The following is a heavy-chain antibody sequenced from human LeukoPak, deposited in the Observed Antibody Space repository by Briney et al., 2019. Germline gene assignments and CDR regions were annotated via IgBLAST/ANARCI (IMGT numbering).Heavy chain of an antibody. CDR1: GGSISSSSYY. D-gene: IGHD4-23*01. CDR3: ARGRWYDI. CDR2: IYYSGST. V-gene: IGHV4-39*01. Sequence: SETLSLTCTVSGGSISSSSYYWGWIRQPPGKGLEWIGSIYYSGSTYYNPSLKSRVTISVDTSKNQFSLKLSSVTAADTAVYYCARGRWYDIWGQGTMVTVSS. J-gene: IGHJ3*02.